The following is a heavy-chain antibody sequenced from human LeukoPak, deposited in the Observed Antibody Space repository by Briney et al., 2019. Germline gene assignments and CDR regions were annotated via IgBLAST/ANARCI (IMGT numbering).Heavy chain of an antibody. V-gene: IGHV4-59*08. CDR3: ARRSSGWCFDP. D-gene: IGHD6-19*01. CDR1: GSSISSYY. CDR2: IYYSGST. Sequence: PSETLSLTCTVSGSSISSYYWSWIRQPPGKGLEWIGYIYYSGSTNYNPSLKSRVTISVDTSKNQFSLKLSSVTAADTAVYYCARRSSGWCFDPWGQGTLVTVSS. J-gene: IGHJ5*02.